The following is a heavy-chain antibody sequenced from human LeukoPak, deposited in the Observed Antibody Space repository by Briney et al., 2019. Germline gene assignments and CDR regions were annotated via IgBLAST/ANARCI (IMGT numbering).Heavy chain of an antibody. CDR2: IKQDGSQK. Sequence: GGSLRLSCAASGFTFSSYAMSWVRQAPGKGLERVASIKQDGSQKYYGDSVKGRFTISRDNAKNSLYLQMNSLRAEDTAFYYCAKDDNSWSLDYWGQGTLVTVSS. J-gene: IGHJ4*02. V-gene: IGHV3-7*01. CDR1: GFTFSSYA. D-gene: IGHD6-13*01. CDR3: AKDDNSWSLDY.